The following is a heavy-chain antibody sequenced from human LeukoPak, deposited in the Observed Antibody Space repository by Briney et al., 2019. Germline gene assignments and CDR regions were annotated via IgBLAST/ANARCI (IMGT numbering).Heavy chain of an antibody. Sequence: GGSLRLSCAASGFTFSDYYMSWIRQAPGKGLEWVSFISSSGSTIYYADSVKGRFTISRDNAKNSLYLQMNSLRAEDTAVYYCARVFSRSSYWFDPWGQGTLVTVSS. D-gene: IGHD6-6*01. CDR2: ISSSGSTI. CDR1: GFTFSDYY. V-gene: IGHV3-11*01. J-gene: IGHJ5*02. CDR3: ARVFSRSSYWFDP.